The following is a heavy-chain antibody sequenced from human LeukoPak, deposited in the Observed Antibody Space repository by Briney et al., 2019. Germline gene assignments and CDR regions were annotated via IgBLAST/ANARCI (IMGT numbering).Heavy chain of an antibody. CDR1: GYSFTSYW. V-gene: IGHV5-51*01. D-gene: IGHD3-9*01. J-gene: IGHJ3*02. CDR3: ARHYDIPPAPDAFDI. Sequence: HGESLKISCKGSGYSFTSYWIGWVRQMPGKGLEWMGIIYPGDSDTRYSPSFQGQVTISADKSISTAYLQWSSLKASDTAMYYCARHYDIPPAPDAFDIWGQGTMVTVSS. CDR2: IYPGDSDT.